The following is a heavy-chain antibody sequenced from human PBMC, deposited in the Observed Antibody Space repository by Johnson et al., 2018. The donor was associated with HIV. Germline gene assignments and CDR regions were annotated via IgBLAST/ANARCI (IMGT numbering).Heavy chain of an antibody. V-gene: IGHV3-53*01. Sequence: EVQLMESGGGLIQPGGSLRLSCAASGFTVSSNYMSWVRQAPGKGLEWVSVIYSGGKTYYADSVKGRFTISRDNSKNTLYLQMNSLRAEDTAVYYCARKRWEPLDAFDIWGQGTMVTVSS. J-gene: IGHJ3*02. CDR3: ARKRWEPLDAFDI. CDR2: IYSGGKT. D-gene: IGHD1-26*01. CDR1: GFTVSSNY.